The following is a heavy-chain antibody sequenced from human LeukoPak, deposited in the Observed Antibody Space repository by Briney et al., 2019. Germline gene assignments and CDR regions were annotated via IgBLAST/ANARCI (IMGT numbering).Heavy chain of an antibody. D-gene: IGHD1-26*01. CDR2: IIPIFGTA. CDR1: GGTFSSYA. CDR3: ATSGSYGY. Sequence: GASVKVSCKAPGGTFSSYAISWVRQAPGQGLEWMGGIIPIFGTANYAQKFQGRVTITTDESTSTAYMELSSLRSEDTAVYYCATSGSYGYWGQGTLVTVSS. V-gene: IGHV1-69*05. J-gene: IGHJ4*02.